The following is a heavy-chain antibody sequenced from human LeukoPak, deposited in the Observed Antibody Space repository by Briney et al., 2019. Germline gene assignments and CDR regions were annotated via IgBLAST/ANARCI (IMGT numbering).Heavy chain of an antibody. J-gene: IGHJ4*02. CDR2: IYFSGGT. V-gene: IGHV4-39*07. Sequence: SETLSLTCTVSGGSISSNTYYWGWIRQPPGKGLEWIGSIYFSGGTYDNPSLKSRVTMSVDTSKNQFSLKLSSVTAADTAVYYCARVRLYYDFWSGYYIGAGFLDYWGQGTLVTVSS. D-gene: IGHD3-3*01. CDR1: GGSISSNTYY. CDR3: ARVRLYYDFWSGYYIGAGFLDY.